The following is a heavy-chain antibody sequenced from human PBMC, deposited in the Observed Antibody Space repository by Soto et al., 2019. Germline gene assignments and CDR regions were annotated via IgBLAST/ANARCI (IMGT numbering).Heavy chain of an antibody. CDR2: IKSKTDGGTT. Sequence: EVQLVESGGGLVKPGGSLRLSCAASGFTFSNAWMSWVRQAPGKGLEWVGRIKSKTDGGTTDYAAPVKGRFTISRDDSKNTLYLQMNSLKTEDTAVYYCTTDFGNEQWLAPGGYWGKGTLVTVSS. J-gene: IGHJ4*02. V-gene: IGHV3-15*01. CDR3: TTDFGNEQWLAPGGY. D-gene: IGHD6-19*01. CDR1: GFTFSNAW.